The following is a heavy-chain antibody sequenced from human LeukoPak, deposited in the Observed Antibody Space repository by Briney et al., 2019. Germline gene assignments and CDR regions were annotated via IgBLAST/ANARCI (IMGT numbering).Heavy chain of an antibody. Sequence: SQTLSLTFVISGDSVSRNTAGWSWLRQSPSRGLEWRGRTYYRSRGYSDFAPSVKNRITINPDTSKNQFSLQLNSVTPEDTAVYYCARGGLISLASTPLGAFDIWGQGTMVSVSS. J-gene: IGHJ3*02. CDR3: ARGGLISLASTPLGAFDI. CDR1: GDSVSRNTAG. CDR2: TYYRSRGYS. D-gene: IGHD6-19*01. V-gene: IGHV6-1*01.